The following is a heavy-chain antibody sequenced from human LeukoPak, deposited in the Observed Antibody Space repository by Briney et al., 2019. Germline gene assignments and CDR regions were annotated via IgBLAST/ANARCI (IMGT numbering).Heavy chain of an antibody. V-gene: IGHV4-59*12. D-gene: IGHD3-3*01. CDR2: IYYSGST. J-gene: IGHJ5*02. CDR1: GGSFSGYY. Sequence: PSETLSLTCAVYGGSFSGYYWSWIRQPPGKGLEWIGYIYYSGSTNYNPSLKSRVTISVDTSKNQFSLKLSSVTAADTAVYYCARDEGYYDFCFAHWGQGTLVTVSS. CDR3: ARDEGYYDFCFAH.